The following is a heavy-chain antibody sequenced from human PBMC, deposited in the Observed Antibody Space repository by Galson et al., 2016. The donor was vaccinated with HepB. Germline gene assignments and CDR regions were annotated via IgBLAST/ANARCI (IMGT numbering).Heavy chain of an antibody. Sequence: NYAQEFQGRVTMTTDTSTRTAYMELMSLRSDDTAVFYCAKAGRTTVTTHPFDYWGQGTLVTVSP. J-gene: IGHJ4*02. V-gene: IGHV1-18*01. D-gene: IGHD4-17*01. CDR3: AKAGRTTVTTHPFDY.